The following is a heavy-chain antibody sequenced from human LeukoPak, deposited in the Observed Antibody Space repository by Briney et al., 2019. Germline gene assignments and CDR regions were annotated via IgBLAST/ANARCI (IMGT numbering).Heavy chain of an antibody. CDR1: GFTVSSNY. CDR2: IYSGGST. Sequence: GGSLRLSCAASGFTVSSNYMSWVRQAPGKGLEWVSFIYSGGSTYYADSVKGRFTISRDNSKNTLYLQMNSLRAEDTAVYYCASRDPLRYFDYWGQGTLVTVSS. V-gene: IGHV3-66*01. CDR3: ASRDPLRYFDY. J-gene: IGHJ4*02.